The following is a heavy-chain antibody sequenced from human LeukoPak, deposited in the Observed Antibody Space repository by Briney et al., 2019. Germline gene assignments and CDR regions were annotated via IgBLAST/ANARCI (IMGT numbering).Heavy chain of an antibody. V-gene: IGHV1-8*03. Sequence: ASVKVSCKASGYTFTSYDINWVRQATGQWLEWMGWMNPNSGNTGYAQKFQGRVTITRNTSISTAYMELSSLRSEDTAVYYCARSLVEMATIPDYWGQGTLVTVSS. D-gene: IGHD5-24*01. CDR1: GYTFTSYD. CDR3: ARSLVEMATIPDY. CDR2: MNPNSGNT. J-gene: IGHJ4*02.